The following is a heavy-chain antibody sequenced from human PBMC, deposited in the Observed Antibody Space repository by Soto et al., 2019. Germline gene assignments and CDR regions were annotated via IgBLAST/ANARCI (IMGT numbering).Heavy chain of an antibody. CDR2: ISSSSSYI. J-gene: IGHJ4*02. CDR3: ARASGYGNYYFDY. V-gene: IGHV3-21*04. Sequence: VGSLRLSCAASGFTFSSYSMNWVRQAPGKGLEWVSSISSSSSYIYYADSVKGRFTISRDNAKNSLYLQMNSLRSEDTAVYYCARASGYGNYYFDYWGQGTLVTVSS. D-gene: IGHD5-18*01. CDR1: GFTFSSYS.